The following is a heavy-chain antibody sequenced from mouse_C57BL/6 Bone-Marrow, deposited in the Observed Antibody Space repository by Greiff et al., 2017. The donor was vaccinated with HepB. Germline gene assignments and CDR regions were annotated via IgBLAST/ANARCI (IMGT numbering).Heavy chain of an antibody. J-gene: IGHJ3*01. Sequence: DVKLQESGAELVKPGASVKLSCTASGFNIKDYYMHWVKQRTEQGLEWIGRIDPEDGETKYAPKFQGKATITADTSSNTAYLQLSSLTSEDTAVYYCAPHYYGSSYWFAYWGQGTLVTVSA. CDR2: IDPEDGET. CDR3: APHYYGSSYWFAY. V-gene: IGHV14-2*01. D-gene: IGHD1-1*01. CDR1: GFNIKDYY.